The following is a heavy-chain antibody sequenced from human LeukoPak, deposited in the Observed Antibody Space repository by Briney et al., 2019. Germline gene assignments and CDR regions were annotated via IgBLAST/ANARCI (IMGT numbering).Heavy chain of an antibody. CDR3: ARDRAPTYSSGWPAFDY. CDR2: IIPIFGTA. D-gene: IGHD6-19*01. J-gene: IGHJ4*02. CDR1: GGTFSSYA. V-gene: IGHV1-69*13. Sequence: ASVKVSCKASGGTFSSYAISWVRQAPGQGLEWMGGIIPIFGTANYAQKFQGRVTITADESTSTAYMELSSLRSEDTAVYYCARDRAPTYSSGWPAFDYWGQGTLVTVSS.